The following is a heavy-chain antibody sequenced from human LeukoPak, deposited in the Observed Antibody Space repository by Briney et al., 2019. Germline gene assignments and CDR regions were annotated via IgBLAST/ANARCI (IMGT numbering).Heavy chain of an antibody. J-gene: IGHJ4*02. D-gene: IGHD6-19*01. CDR1: GFTFPSYA. CDR3: AKTASSGWLDYFDY. V-gene: IGHV3-23*01. CDR2: ISCSGAST. Sequence: AGSLRLSCAASGFTFPSYAMSWVRQAPVKGLEWVSPISCSGASTYYAASVKGRFTISRDNSKNTLYLQMNSLTAEDTALYYGAKTASSGWLDYFDYWGQGTLVSVSS.